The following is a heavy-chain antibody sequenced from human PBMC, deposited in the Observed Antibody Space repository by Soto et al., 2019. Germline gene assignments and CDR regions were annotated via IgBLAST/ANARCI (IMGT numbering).Heavy chain of an antibody. Sequence: ASVKVSCKASGYTFTSYGISWVRQAPGQGLEWMGWISAYNGNTNYAQKLQGRVTMTTDTSTSTAYMELRSLRSDDTAVYYCARGQMTTVTTFSYNWFDPWGQGTLVTVSS. CDR3: ARGQMTTVTTFSYNWFDP. CDR2: ISAYNGNT. CDR1: GYTFTSYG. D-gene: IGHD4-17*01. J-gene: IGHJ5*02. V-gene: IGHV1-18*01.